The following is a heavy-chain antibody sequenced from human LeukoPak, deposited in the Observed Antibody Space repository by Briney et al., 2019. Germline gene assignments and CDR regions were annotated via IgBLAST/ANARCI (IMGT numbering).Heavy chain of an antibody. CDR2: ISSGGSII. J-gene: IGHJ4*02. Sequence: PGGSLRLSCAASGFTFSNYAMNWVRQAPGKGLEWVSYISSGGSIIYYAGSVKGRFTISRDNAKNSLYLQMNSLRAEDTAVYYCARDVFDYWGQGTLVTVSS. CDR1: GFTFSNYA. CDR3: ARDVFDY. V-gene: IGHV3-48*03.